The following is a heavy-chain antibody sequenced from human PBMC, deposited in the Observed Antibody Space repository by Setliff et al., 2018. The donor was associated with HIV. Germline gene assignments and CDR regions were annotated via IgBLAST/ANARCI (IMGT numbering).Heavy chain of an antibody. Sequence: SETLSLTCTVSDGSFSSDYWTWIRQTPGKGLEWIGYIYYSGSTKYNPSLTSRVTISVDTSKNHFSLKLSSVTAADTAVYYCASEAWTSYRSSSGYYYYYMDVWGKGTTVTAP. J-gene: IGHJ6*03. D-gene: IGHD6-6*01. CDR3: ASEAWTSYRSSSGYYYYYMDV. CDR2: IYYSGST. V-gene: IGHV4-59*01. CDR1: DGSFSSDY.